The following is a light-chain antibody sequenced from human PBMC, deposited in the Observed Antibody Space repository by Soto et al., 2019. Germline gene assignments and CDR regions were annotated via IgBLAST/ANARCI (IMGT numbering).Light chain of an antibody. Sequence: QSVLTQAPSVFVAPGQNVTISCSGSSSNIGTKFVSWYQNVPGTAPKLVIYDDKKRPSGIPDRFSGSKSGTSATLGITRLQTGDEAEYYCATWDSSLRAVVFGGGTKVTVL. CDR2: DDK. CDR1: SSNIGTKF. J-gene: IGLJ2*01. V-gene: IGLV1-51*01. CDR3: ATWDSSLRAVV.